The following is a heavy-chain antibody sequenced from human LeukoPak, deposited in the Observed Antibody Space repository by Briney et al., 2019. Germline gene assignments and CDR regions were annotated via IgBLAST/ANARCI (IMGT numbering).Heavy chain of an antibody. Sequence: GGSLRLSCAASGFIFSSYAMHWVRQAPGKGLEWVAVISYDGSNKYYADSVKGRFTISRDNSKNTLYLQMNSLRAEDTAVYYCATSYYDFWSGSNWGQGTLVTVSS. D-gene: IGHD3-3*01. CDR3: ATSYYDFWSGSN. J-gene: IGHJ4*02. CDR2: ISYDGSNK. CDR1: GFIFSSYA. V-gene: IGHV3-30-3*01.